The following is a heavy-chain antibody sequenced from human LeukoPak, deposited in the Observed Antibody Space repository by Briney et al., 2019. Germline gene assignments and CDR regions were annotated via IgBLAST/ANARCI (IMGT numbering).Heavy chain of an antibody. CDR2: LNPNNGNT. CDR3: AGDRYCSGTSCYRREFDY. J-gene: IGHJ4*02. D-gene: IGHD2-2*01. CDR1: GYTFINYD. Sequence: ASVKVSCKASGYTFINYDINWVRQATGQGLEWLGWLNPNNGNTGYARKFQGRVTMTRDISISTAYMELSSLRSEDTAVYYCAGDRYCSGTSCYRREFDYWGQGTLVTVSS. V-gene: IGHV1-8*01.